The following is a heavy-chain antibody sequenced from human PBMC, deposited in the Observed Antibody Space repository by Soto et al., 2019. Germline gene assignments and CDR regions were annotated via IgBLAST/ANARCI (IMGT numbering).Heavy chain of an antibody. D-gene: IGHD1-1*01. J-gene: IGHJ6*04. CDR3: ARGKGMEENYYYYGMDV. CDR1: GYSVSTHS. CDR2: INGGNGNT. V-gene: IGHV1-3*01. Sequence: ASVKVSCKVSGYSVSTHSMHWVRQAPGQGLEWMGWINGGNGNTKYSQKFRDRVTITRDASASTGYMELSSLRSEDTAVYYCARGKGMEENYYYYGMDVWGKGTTVTVSS.